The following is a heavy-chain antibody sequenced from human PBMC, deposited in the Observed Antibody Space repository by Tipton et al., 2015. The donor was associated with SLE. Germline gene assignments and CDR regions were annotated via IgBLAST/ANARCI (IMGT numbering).Heavy chain of an antibody. Sequence: TLSLTCTVSGGSIISGSNYWNWIRQSAGKGLEWIGHIYFIGSTNYNPSLKSRATISLDTSKNQFSLKLSSVTAADTAVYYCARGWGSWPYYFDYWGQGTLGTVSS. CDR3: ARGWGSWPYYFDY. CDR2: IYFIGST. V-gene: IGHV4-61*10. D-gene: IGHD6-13*01. J-gene: IGHJ4*02. CDR1: GGSIISGSNY.